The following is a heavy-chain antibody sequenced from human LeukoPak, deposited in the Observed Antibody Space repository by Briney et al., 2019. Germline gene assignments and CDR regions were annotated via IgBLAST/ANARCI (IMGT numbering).Heavy chain of an antibody. D-gene: IGHD6-6*01. V-gene: IGHV4-34*01. CDR2: INHSGST. CDR1: GFTFSSYA. Sequence: GSLRLSCAASGFTFSSYAMSWVRQAPGKGLEWIGEINHSGSTNYNPSLKSRVTISVDTSKNQFSLKLSSVTAADTAVYYCARDGGAARRDRRFDYWGQGTLVTVSS. CDR3: ARDGGAARRDRRFDY. J-gene: IGHJ4*02.